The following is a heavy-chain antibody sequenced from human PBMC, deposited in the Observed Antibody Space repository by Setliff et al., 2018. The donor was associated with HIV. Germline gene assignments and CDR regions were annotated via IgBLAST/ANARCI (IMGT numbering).Heavy chain of an antibody. Sequence: ASVKVSCKASGYTFSNYGISWVRQAPGQGLEWMGWISPYNGNTNYVQKLQGRVTITTDTSTSTAYMELRSLRSDDTAVYYCARAEYSSGWYYYWGQGTLVTVSS. V-gene: IGHV1-18*01. CDR2: ISPYNGNT. D-gene: IGHD6-19*01. CDR1: GYTFSNYG. J-gene: IGHJ4*02. CDR3: ARAEYSSGWYYY.